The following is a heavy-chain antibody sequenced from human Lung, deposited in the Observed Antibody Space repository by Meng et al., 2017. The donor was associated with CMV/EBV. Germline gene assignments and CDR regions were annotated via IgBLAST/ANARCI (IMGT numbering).Heavy chain of an antibody. CDR2: IYYSGST. J-gene: IGHJ4*02. V-gene: IGHV4-39*01. CDR3: ARYGGVVVVPAAIPPDY. Sequence: SXTLSLXCTVSGGSISSSSYYWGWIRQPPGKGLEWIGSIYYSGSTYYNPSLKSRVTISVDTSKNQFSLKLSSVTAADTAVYYCARYGGVVVVPAAIPPDYWXPGNXVNGAS. CDR1: GGSISSSSYY. D-gene: IGHD2-2*02.